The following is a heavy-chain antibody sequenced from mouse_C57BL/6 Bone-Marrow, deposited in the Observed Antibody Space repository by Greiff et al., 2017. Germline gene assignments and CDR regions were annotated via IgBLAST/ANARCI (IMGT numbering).Heavy chain of an antibody. Sequence: QVQLKQPGAELVRPGSSVKLSCKASGYTFTSYWMHWVKQRPIQGLEWIGNIDPSDSETHYNQKFKDKATLTVDKSSSTAYMQLSSLTSEDSAGYYCARSRDYEAWFAYWGQGTLVTVSA. CDR3: ARSRDYEAWFAY. J-gene: IGHJ3*01. CDR1: GYTFTSYW. V-gene: IGHV1-52*01. CDR2: IDPSDSET. D-gene: IGHD2-4*01.